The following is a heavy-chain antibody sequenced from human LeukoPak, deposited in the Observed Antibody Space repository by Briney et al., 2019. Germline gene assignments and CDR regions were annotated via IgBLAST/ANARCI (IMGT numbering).Heavy chain of an antibody. CDR1: GGSISSYY. CDR3: ARWFGELLGSLWFDP. D-gene: IGHD3-10*01. J-gene: IGHJ5*02. CDR2: IYTSGST. V-gene: IGHV4-4*07. Sequence: SETLSLTCTVSGGSISSYYWSWIRQPAGKGLEWIGRIYTSGSTNYNPSLKSRVTISVDTSKNQFSLKLSSVTAADTAVYYCARWFGELLGSLWFDPWGQGTLVTVSS.